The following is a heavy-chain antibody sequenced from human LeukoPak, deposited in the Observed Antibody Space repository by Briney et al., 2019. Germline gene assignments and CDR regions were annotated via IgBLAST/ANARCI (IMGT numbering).Heavy chain of an antibody. Sequence: PGGSLRLSWAASGFTFRSYGMHWVRQAPGKGLEWVAFIRYDGSNKYYEDYVKGRFTISRDNSKNTLYLQMTSLRAEDTAVYYCGKMPIPRYSYGPIDYGGQGTLVTVS. J-gene: IGHJ4*02. CDR1: GFTFRSYG. CDR2: IRYDGSNK. V-gene: IGHV3-30*02. D-gene: IGHD5-18*01. CDR3: GKMPIPRYSYGPIDY.